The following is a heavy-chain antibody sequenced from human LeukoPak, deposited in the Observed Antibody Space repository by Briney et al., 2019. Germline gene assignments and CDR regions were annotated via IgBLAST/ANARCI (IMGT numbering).Heavy chain of an antibody. CDR1: GFTFSSYA. D-gene: IGHD1-7*01. CDR3: AKKDWNYGDQELYFDY. V-gene: IGHV3-23*01. J-gene: IGHJ4*02. Sequence: GGSLRLSCAASGFTFSSYAMSWVRQAPGKGLEWVSAISGSGGSTYYAGSVKGRFTISRDNSKNTLYLQMNSLRAEDTAVYYCAKKDWNYGDQELYFDYWGQGTLVTVSS. CDR2: ISGSGGST.